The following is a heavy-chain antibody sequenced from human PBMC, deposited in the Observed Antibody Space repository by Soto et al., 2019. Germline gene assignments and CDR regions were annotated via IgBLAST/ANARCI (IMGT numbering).Heavy chain of an antibody. Sequence: SETLSLTCTVSGGSISSGGYYWSWIRQHPGKGLEWIGYIYYSGSTYYNPSLKSRVTISVDTSKNQFSLKLSSVTAADTAVYYCAAEATMGDYFDYWGQGTLVTVSS. CDR2: IYYSGST. CDR3: AAEATMGDYFDY. CDR1: GGSISSGGYY. D-gene: IGHD5-12*01. V-gene: IGHV4-31*03. J-gene: IGHJ4*02.